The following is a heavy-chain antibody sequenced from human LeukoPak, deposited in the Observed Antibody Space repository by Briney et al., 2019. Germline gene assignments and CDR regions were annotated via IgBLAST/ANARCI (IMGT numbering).Heavy chain of an antibody. V-gene: IGHV3-33*01. CDR1: GFTFSSNG. J-gene: IGHJ4*02. Sequence: GRSLRHSCAASGFTFSSNGMHWVRQAPGKGLEWVALIWFDGSKKYYADSVKGRFTISRDNSKNTLYLEMNSLRAEDTAVYYCARGTDYNPYFDYWGQGTLVTVSS. CDR2: IWFDGSKK. CDR3: ARGTDYNPYFDY. D-gene: IGHD4-11*01.